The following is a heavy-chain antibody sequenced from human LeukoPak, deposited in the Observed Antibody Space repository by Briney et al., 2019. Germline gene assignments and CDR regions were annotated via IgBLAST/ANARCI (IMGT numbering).Heavy chain of an antibody. Sequence: GGSLRLSCVASGFTFDDYAMHWVRQVPGKGLQWVSLINWDGGTTYYGDSVKGRFTISRDNSNNSLYLQMNSLRTDDTAFYYCAKDFRAIAVAGTYYFDYWGQGTLVTVSS. CDR2: INWDGGTT. CDR3: AKDFRAIAVAGTYYFDY. D-gene: IGHD6-19*01. J-gene: IGHJ4*02. CDR1: GFTFDDYA. V-gene: IGHV3-43*01.